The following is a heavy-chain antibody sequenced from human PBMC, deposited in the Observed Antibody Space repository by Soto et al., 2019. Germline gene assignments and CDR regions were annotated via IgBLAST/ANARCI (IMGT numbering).Heavy chain of an antibody. CDR3: AKTGMVYAIPVSGYDYMDV. CDR1: GFTFSSYA. Sequence: EVQLLESGGGLVQPGGSLRLSCAASGFTFSSYAMSWVRQAPGKGLAWVSAISGSGGSTYYADSVKGRFTISRDNSKNTLYLQMNSLRAEDTAVYYCAKTGMVYAIPVSGYDYMDVWGKGPTVTVSS. CDR2: ISGSGGST. D-gene: IGHD2-8*01. V-gene: IGHV3-23*01. J-gene: IGHJ6*03.